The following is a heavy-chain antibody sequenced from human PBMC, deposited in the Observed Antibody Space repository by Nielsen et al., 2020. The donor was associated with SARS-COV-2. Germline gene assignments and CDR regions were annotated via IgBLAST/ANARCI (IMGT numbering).Heavy chain of an antibody. Sequence: ASVKVSCKASGYTFSDYFIHWVRQAPGQGLEWMGRINPNSGGTNYAQKFQGRVTMTRDTSISTAYMELRSLTSDDTAVYYCAREGFGGGTTDYWGQGTLVTVSS. CDR3: AREGFGGGTTDY. V-gene: IGHV1-2*06. CDR1: GYTFSDYF. J-gene: IGHJ4*02. CDR2: INPNSGGT. D-gene: IGHD1-14*01.